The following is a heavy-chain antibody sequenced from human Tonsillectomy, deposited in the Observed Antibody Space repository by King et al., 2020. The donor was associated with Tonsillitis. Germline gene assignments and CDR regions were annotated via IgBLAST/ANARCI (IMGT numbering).Heavy chain of an antibody. V-gene: IGHV1-2*02. CDR1: GYTFTGYY. CDR3: ARDLGYSGYDGAFNI. CDR2: IHPNSGGT. D-gene: IGHD5-12*01. Sequence: HVQLVESGAEVKKPGASVKVSCKASGYTFTGYYIHWVRQAPGQGLERMGWIHPNSGGTKYAQRFQGRVTMTRDTSIRIAYKELSRLRSDDTAVYYCARDLGYSGYDGAFNIWGQGTMVTVSS. J-gene: IGHJ3*02.